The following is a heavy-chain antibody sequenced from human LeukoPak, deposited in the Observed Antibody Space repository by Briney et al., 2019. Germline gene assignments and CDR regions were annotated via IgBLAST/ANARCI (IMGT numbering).Heavy chain of an antibody. Sequence: SGGSLRLSCAASGFTFSSYGMHWVRQAPGKGLEWVAVISYDGSNKYYADSVKGRFTISRDNSKNTLYLQMSSLRAEDTAVYYCAKDLSSSNGWYYGMDVWGQGTTVTVSS. CDR2: ISYDGSNK. CDR3: AKDLSSSNGWYYGMDV. D-gene: IGHD6-13*01. V-gene: IGHV3-30*18. J-gene: IGHJ6*02. CDR1: GFTFSSYG.